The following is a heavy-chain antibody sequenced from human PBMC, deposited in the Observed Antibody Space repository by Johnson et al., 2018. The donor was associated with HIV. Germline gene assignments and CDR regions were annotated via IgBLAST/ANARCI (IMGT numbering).Heavy chain of an antibody. CDR1: GFTFDDYA. V-gene: IGHV3-9*01. CDR3: TTEGDAFDI. J-gene: IGHJ3*02. Sequence: EVQLVESGGGLVQPGRSLRLSCAASGFTFDDYAVHWVRQAPGKGLEWVSAISAGTDGPYYADSVKGRFTISRDNSKNTVYLQMSSLRTEDAGVYYCTTEGDAFDIWGQGTMVTVSS. CDR2: ISAGTDGP.